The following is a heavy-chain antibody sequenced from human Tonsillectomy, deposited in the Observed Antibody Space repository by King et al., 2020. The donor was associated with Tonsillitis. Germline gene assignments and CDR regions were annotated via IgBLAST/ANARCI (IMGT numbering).Heavy chain of an antibody. CDR2: IRSDGSNK. J-gene: IGHJ4*02. D-gene: IGHD2/OR15-2a*01. V-gene: IGHV3-30*02. Sequence: VQLVESGGGVVQPGGSLRLSCVVSGFTLNSYGIHWVRQAPGKGLEWVAIIRSDGSNKYYADSVRGRFTISRDSSKNTVYLQMNSLIAEDTAVYYCAKLSGTIPLDYWGQGTLVTVSS. CDR3: AKLSGTIPLDY. CDR1: GFTLNSYG.